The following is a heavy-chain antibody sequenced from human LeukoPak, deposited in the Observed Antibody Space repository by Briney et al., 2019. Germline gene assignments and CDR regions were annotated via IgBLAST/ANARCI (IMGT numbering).Heavy chain of an antibody. V-gene: IGHV3-23*01. Sequence: GGSLRLSCAASGFTFSNYAMSWVRQAPGKGLQWVSDINGSGGSTYYADSVKGRFTISRDNSKNTLYLQMNSLRAEDTAVYYCAKDSTIAVAGTKGFDYWGQGTLVTVSS. CDR1: GFTFSNYA. D-gene: IGHD6-19*01. CDR2: INGSGGST. J-gene: IGHJ4*02. CDR3: AKDSTIAVAGTKGFDY.